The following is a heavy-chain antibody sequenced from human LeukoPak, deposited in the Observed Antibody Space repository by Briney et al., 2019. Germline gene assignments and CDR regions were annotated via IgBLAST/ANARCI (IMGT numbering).Heavy chain of an antibody. J-gene: IGHJ4*02. CDR2: FSGGGAS. CDR3: GKEVERHFDLKY. V-gene: IGHV3-23*01. CDR1: GFTSGIYA. Sequence: GGSLRLSCAASGFTSGIYAVSWVRQAPGKGLEWVSAFSGGGASYYADSVKGRFTISRDNSKKILYLQMNSLRAEDTAVYYCGKEVERHFDLKYWGQGTLVTVSS.